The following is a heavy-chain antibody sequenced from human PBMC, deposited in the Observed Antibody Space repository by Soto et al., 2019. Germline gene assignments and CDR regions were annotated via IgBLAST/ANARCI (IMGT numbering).Heavy chain of an antibody. J-gene: IGHJ5*02. Sequence: SETLSLTCTVSGGSITSSSYYWGWIRQPPGKGLEWIGSIYYSGSTYYNPSLKSRVTISVDTSKNQFALKLSSVTAADTAVYYCATQEVGGSYVYTFDPWGQGTLVTVSS. CDR3: ATQEVGGSYVYTFDP. V-gene: IGHV4-39*01. CDR1: GGSITSSSYY. D-gene: IGHD1-26*01. CDR2: IYYSGST.